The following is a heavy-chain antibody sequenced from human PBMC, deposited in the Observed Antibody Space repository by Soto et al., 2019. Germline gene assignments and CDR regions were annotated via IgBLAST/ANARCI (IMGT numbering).Heavy chain of an antibody. J-gene: IGHJ2*01. V-gene: IGHV4-30-4*01. CDR3: AREVIPLTTDWYFDL. CDR2: IYDSGST. CDR1: GGSISGGVGGLYY. Sequence: QLQLRESGPGLVKPSETLSLTCTVSGGSISGGVGGLYYWSWIRQPPGKGLEWIGYIYDSGSTYYNPSLTSRVTISVDTSKNQSSLRLSLVTAADTPVYYCAREVIPLTTDWYFDLWGRGTLVTVSS. D-gene: IGHD4-17*01.